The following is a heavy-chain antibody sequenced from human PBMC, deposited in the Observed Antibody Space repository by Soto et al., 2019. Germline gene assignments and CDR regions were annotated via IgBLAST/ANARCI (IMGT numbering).Heavy chain of an antibody. Sequence: QVQLQQWGAGLLKPSETLSLTCAVYGGSFSGYYWSWIRQPPGKGLEWIGEINHSGSTNYNPSLKSRVTISVDTSKNQFSLKLSSVTAADTAVYYCARGRLKSRGYSYGLPLGPSWFDPWGQGTLVTVSS. J-gene: IGHJ5*02. V-gene: IGHV4-34*01. CDR3: ARGRLKSRGYSYGLPLGPSWFDP. CDR2: INHSGST. CDR1: GGSFSGYY. D-gene: IGHD5-18*01.